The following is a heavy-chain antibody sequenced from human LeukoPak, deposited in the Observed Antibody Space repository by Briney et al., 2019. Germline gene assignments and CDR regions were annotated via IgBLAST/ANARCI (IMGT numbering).Heavy chain of an antibody. D-gene: IGHD6-19*01. CDR2: IYYSGST. J-gene: IGHJ4*02. Sequence: PSETLSLTCAVYGGSFSGYYWSWIRQPPGKGLEWIGYIYYSGSTNYNPSLKSRVTISVDTSKNQFSLKLSSVTAADTAVYYCAGESGYSSGWYDYGFDYWGQGTLVTVSS. CDR3: AGESGYSSGWYDYGFDY. V-gene: IGHV4-59*01. CDR1: GGSFSGYY.